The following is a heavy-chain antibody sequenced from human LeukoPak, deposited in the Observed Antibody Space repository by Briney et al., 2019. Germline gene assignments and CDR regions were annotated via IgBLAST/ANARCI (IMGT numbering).Heavy chain of an antibody. V-gene: IGHV3-23*01. J-gene: IGHJ4*02. D-gene: IGHD6-13*01. CDR3: ARDRKSGSSPDY. CDR2: ISGSGGST. CDR1: GFTFSSYA. Sequence: GGSLRLSCAASGFTFSSYAMSWVRQAPGKGLEWVSAISGSGGSTYYADSVKGRFTISRDNSKNTLYLQMNSLRAEDRAVYYCARDRKSGSSPDYWGQGTLVTVSS.